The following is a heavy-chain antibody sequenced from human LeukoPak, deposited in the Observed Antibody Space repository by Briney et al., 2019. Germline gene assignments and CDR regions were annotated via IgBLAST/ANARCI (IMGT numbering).Heavy chain of an antibody. Sequence: GGSLRLSCAASGFTFSDYWIHWIRQAPGRGLVWVSRISSDGSSTNYADSVKGRFTISRDNSKSTLYLQMNSLRAEDTALYYCARVDSAGGYWGQGTLVSVSS. CDR3: ARVDSAGGY. V-gene: IGHV3-74*01. J-gene: IGHJ4*02. CDR2: ISSDGSST. D-gene: IGHD5-18*01. CDR1: GFTFSDYW.